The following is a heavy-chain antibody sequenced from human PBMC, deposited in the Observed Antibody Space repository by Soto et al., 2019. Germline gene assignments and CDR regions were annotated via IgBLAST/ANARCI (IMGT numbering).Heavy chain of an antibody. CDR1: GFTFSSYA. Sequence: GGSLRLSCAASGFTFSSYAMSWVRQAPGKGLEWVSAISGSGGSTYYADSVKGRFTISRDNSKNTLYLQMNSLRAEDSAVYYCAKSIAAAGTGGFDPWGQGTLVTVS. J-gene: IGHJ5*02. CDR3: AKSIAAAGTGGFDP. CDR2: ISGSGGST. D-gene: IGHD6-13*01. V-gene: IGHV3-23*01.